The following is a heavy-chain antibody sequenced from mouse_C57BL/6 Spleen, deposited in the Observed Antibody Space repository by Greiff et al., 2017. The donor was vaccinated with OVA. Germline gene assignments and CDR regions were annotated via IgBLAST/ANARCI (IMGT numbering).Heavy chain of an antibody. CDR2: ISSGSSTI. V-gene: IGHV5-17*01. CDR3: ARRRYGNYFDY. D-gene: IGHD2-1*01. J-gene: IGHJ2*01. Sequence: EVMLVESGGGLVKPGGSLKLSCAASGFTFSDYGMHWVRQAPEKGLEWVAYISSGSSTIYYADTVKGRFTISRDNAKNTLFLQMTSLRSEDTAMCYCARRRYGNYFDYWGQGTTLTVSS. CDR1: GFTFSDYG.